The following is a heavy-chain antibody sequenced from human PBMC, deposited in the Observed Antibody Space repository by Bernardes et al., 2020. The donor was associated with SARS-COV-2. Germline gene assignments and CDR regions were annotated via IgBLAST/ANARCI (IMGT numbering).Heavy chain of an antibody. CDR1: GFTFEDYT. D-gene: IGHD3-3*01. Sequence: GGSLRLSCAASGFTFEDYTMHWVRQVPGKGLEWVSLVSWDGSTTNYADSVKGRFIISRDSSRNTVHLQMDSLRKEDTALYYCATERQSLTVFGVGHDAFDFWGQEKMVTVSS. J-gene: IGHJ3*01. CDR3: ATERQSLTVFGVGHDAFDF. V-gene: IGHV3-43*01. CDR2: VSWDGSTT.